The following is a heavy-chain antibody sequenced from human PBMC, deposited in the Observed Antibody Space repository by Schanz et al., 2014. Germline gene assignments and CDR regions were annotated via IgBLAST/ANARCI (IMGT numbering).Heavy chain of an antibody. J-gene: IGHJ4*02. D-gene: IGHD2-2*01. CDR1: GLNFDYYG. CDR2: IGYDGSEK. V-gene: IGHV3-33*01. CDR3: ARDRVEASSYFDY. Sequence: QVQLVESGGGVVQPGRSLRLSCATSGLNFDYYGMNWVRQAPGKGLEWVANIGYDGSEKYYVDSVRGRFTISRDNSKNTLYLQMNSLRAEDTAVYYCARDRVEASSYFDYWGQGTLVTVSS.